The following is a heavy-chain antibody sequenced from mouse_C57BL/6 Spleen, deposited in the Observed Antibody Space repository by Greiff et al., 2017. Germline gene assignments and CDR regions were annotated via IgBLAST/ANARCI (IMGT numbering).Heavy chain of an antibody. J-gene: IGHJ3*01. CDR3: AAYYDYDWGFAY. V-gene: IGHV5-16*01. D-gene: IGHD2-4*01. CDR2: INYDGSST. CDR1: GFTFSDYY. Sequence: EVKLVESEGGLVQPGSSMKLSCTASGFTFSDYYMAWVRQVPEKGLEWVANINYDGSSTYYLDSLKSRFIISRDNAKNILYLQMSSLKSEDTATYYCAAYYDYDWGFAYWGQGTLVTVSA.